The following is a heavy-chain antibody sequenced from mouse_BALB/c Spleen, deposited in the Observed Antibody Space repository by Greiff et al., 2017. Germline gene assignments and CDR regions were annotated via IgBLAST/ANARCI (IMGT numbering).Heavy chain of an antibody. J-gene: IGHJ4*01. Sequence: VKLMESGGGLVKPGGSLKLSCAASGFTFSSYAMSWVRQTPEKRLEWVASISSGGSTYYPDSVKGRFTISRDNARNILYLQMSSLRSEDTAMYYCARWYIVTTRGAMDYWGQGTSVTVSS. CDR2: ISSGGST. V-gene: IGHV5-6-5*01. CDR1: GFTFSSYA. CDR3: ARWYIVTTRGAMDY. D-gene: IGHD2-5*01.